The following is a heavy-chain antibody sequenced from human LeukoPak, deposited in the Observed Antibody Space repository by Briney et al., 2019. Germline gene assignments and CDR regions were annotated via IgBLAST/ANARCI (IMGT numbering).Heavy chain of an antibody. CDR1: GFTFSNYG. V-gene: IGHV3-30*02. CDR2: IRYNGFNE. J-gene: IGHJ6*03. Sequence: PGGSLRLSCAASGFTFSNYGIHWVRQAPGKGMEWVAFIRYNGFNEYYADSVKGRFTISRDNSKNTLYLQMHSLRVEDTAVYYCAKDQAEGYYYYYYMDVWGKGTTVTVSS. CDR3: AKDQAEGYYYYYYMDV.